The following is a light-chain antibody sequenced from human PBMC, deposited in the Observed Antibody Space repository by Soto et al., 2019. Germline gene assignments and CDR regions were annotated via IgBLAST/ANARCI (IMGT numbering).Light chain of an antibody. V-gene: IGLV2-11*01. CDR3: CSYAGSYTWV. CDR2: DVS. Sequence: QSALPPPASVSGSPGQSITISCTGTSRDIGGFNYVSWYQHHPGKAPKLMIYDVSKRPSGVPDRFSGSKSGNTASLTISGLQAEDEADYYCCSYAGSYTWVFGGGTKVTVL. CDR1: SRDIGGFNY. J-gene: IGLJ3*02.